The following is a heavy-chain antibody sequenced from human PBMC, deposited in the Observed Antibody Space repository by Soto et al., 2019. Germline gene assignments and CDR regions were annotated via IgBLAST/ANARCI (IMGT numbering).Heavy chain of an antibody. Sequence: TISLTCPFADGSISRYYWSWIRQPAGKGLEWIVRIYTSGSTNYNPSLKSRVTMSVDTSKNQFSLKLSSVTAADTAVYYCARSRIPGTSRGCFDYWGQGTLVTVSS. J-gene: IGHJ4*02. CDR2: IYTSGST. CDR1: DGSISRYY. CDR3: ARSRIPGTSRGCFDY. V-gene: IGHV4-4*07. D-gene: IGHD1-7*01.